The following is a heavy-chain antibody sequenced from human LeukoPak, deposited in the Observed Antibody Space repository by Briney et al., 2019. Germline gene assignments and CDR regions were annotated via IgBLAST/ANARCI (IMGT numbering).Heavy chain of an antibody. CDR2: ISSTI. Sequence: GGSLRLSCAASGFSFSSFYMNWVRQAPGKGLEGVSDISSTIYYADSVKGRFTISRDNAQNSLYLQMNSLRADDTAVYYCVRLRGARYMDVWGEGTTVTVSS. CDR3: VRLRGARYMDV. CDR1: GFSFSSFY. J-gene: IGHJ6*03. V-gene: IGHV3-48*04. D-gene: IGHD1-26*01.